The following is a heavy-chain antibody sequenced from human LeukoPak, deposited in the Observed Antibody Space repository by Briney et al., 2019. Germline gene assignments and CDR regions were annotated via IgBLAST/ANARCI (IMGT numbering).Heavy chain of an antibody. CDR1: GFTFSSYA. CDR3: AKYYYGSGSSRRPTFDY. Sequence: GSLRLSCAASGFTFSSYAMSWVRQAPGKGLEWVSAISGSGGSTYYADSVKGRFTISRDNSKNTLYLQMNSLRAEDTAVYYCAKYYYGSGSSRRPTFDYWGQGTLVTVSS. J-gene: IGHJ4*02. D-gene: IGHD3-10*01. CDR2: ISGSGGST. V-gene: IGHV3-23*01.